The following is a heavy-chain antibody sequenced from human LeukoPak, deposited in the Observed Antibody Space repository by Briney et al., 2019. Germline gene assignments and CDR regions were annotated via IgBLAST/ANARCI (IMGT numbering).Heavy chain of an antibody. CDR2: FDPEHGET. Sequence: ASVKVSCKVSGSTLNDISIHWVRQAPGKGLEWMGSFDPEHGETIHTQKFQGRVTMTEDTFTDTSYMEMTSLTSEDTAVYFCATAGPLTYDGGDAVFAFDVWGQGTMVTVSS. CDR3: ATAGPLTYDGGDAVFAFDV. V-gene: IGHV1-24*01. D-gene: IGHD4-17*01. CDR1: GSTLNDIS. J-gene: IGHJ3*01.